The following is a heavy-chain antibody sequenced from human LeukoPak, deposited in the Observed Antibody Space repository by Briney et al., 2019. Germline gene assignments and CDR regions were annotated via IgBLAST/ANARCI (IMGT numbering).Heavy chain of an antibody. V-gene: IGHV3-53*01. CDR2: IYTGGTT. D-gene: IGHD3-16*01. Sequence: GGSLRLSCAASGFSVSGTHMTWVRQAPGKGLEWVSAIYTGGTTYYADSVSGRFTIFRDNAKNTLYLQMNSLRPEDTAVYYCAKDEATSGGGLASWGQGTLVIVSS. J-gene: IGHJ1*01. CDR1: GFSVSGTH. CDR3: AKDEATSGGGLAS.